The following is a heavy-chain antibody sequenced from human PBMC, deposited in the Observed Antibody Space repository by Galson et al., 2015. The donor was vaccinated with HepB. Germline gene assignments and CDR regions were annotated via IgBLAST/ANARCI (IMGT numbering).Heavy chain of an antibody. CDR3: TTYLGGGGGRGY. CDR1: GGSFTGYH. J-gene: IGHJ4*02. Sequence: SETLSLTCAVSGGSFTGYHWSWIRQPPGKGLEWIGYFSFSYPGNDNYNPSLRNRVAISLDTSKRQLSLELTSVTAADTAVYYCTTYLGGGGGRGYWGQGTLVTVSS. V-gene: IGHV4-59*08. CDR2: FSYPGND. D-gene: IGHD2-15*01.